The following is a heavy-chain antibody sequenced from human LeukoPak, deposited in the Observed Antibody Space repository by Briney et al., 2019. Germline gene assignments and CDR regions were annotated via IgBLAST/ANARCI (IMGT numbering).Heavy chain of an antibody. Sequence: SETLSLTCTVSGGSISSYYWSWIRQPPGKGLEWIGYIYYSGSTNYNPSLKSRVTISVDTSKNQFSLKLSSVTAADTAVYYCARLNYGDYEGYYYMDVWGKGTTVTVSS. CDR1: GGSISSYY. V-gene: IGHV4-59*01. CDR2: IYYSGST. CDR3: ARLNYGDYEGYYYMDV. J-gene: IGHJ6*03. D-gene: IGHD4-17*01.